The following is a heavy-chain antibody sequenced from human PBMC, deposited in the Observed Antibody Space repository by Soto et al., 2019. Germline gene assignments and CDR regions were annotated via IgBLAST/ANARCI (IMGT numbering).Heavy chain of an antibody. CDR3: ARGVTVFGLVSRFWFDP. V-gene: IGHV4-30-4*01. CDR1: GGSISSGDYS. D-gene: IGHD3-3*01. J-gene: IGHJ5*02. Sequence: SETLSLTCTVSGGSISSGDYSWSWVRQSPGKGLEWIGHIYNSGITYYNPSLKSRVVISIDTSRNQFSLRLNSLTAADRAVYFCARGVTVFGLVSRFWFDPWGQGTVVTVP. CDR2: IYNSGIT.